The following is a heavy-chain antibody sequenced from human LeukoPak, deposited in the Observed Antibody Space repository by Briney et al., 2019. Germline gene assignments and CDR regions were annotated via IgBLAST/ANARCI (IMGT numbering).Heavy chain of an antibody. V-gene: IGHV3-11*06. CDR2: ISGSGADI. Sequence: PGGSLRLSCAASGFTFSDYYMSWIRQAPGKGLECLSYISGSGADINYVDSVKGRFTISRDNAKNSLYLQMNSLRAEDTAVYYCARGADAFDVWGQGTMVTVSS. CDR3: ARGADAFDV. J-gene: IGHJ3*01. CDR1: GFTFSDYY.